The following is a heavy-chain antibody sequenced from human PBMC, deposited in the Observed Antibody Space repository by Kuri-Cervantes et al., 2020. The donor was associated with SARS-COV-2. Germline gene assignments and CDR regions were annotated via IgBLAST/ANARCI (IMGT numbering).Heavy chain of an antibody. CDR2: ISWDGGRT. D-gene: IGHD2-2*01. CDR1: GFTFDDYT. J-gene: IGHJ4*02. V-gene: IGHV3-43*01. CDR3: AKDSEDCSSTSCYIDY. Sequence: ETLSLTCAASGFTFDDYTMHWVRQAPGKGLEWVSLISWDGGRTYYADSVKGRFTISRDNSKNSLYLQMNSLRTEDTALYYCAKDSEDCSSTSCYIDYWGQGTLVTVSS.